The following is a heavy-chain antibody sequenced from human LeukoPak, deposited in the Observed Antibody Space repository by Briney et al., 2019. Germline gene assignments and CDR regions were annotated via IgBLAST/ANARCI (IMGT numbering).Heavy chain of an antibody. Sequence: KASETLSLTCAVYGGSFSGCYWSWIRQPPGKGLEWIGEINHSGSTNYNPSLKSRVTISVDTSKNQFSLKLSSVTAADTAVYYCARAIGYYDYVWGSYRETDAFDIWGQGTMVTVSS. CDR3: ARAIGYYDYVWGSYRETDAFDI. V-gene: IGHV4-34*01. D-gene: IGHD3-16*02. CDR2: INHSGST. CDR1: GGSFSGCY. J-gene: IGHJ3*02.